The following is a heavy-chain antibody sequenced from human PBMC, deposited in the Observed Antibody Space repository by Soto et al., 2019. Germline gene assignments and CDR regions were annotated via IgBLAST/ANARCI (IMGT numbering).Heavy chain of an antibody. CDR3: ARVKECSGTSCYARDAFDI. J-gene: IGHJ3*02. CDR2: ISGGGSAI. CDR1: GFAFGDHY. V-gene: IGHV3-11*01. D-gene: IGHD2-2*01. Sequence: QVQLVESGGGLVKPGGSLRLSCAASGFAFGDHYMSWIRQAPGKGLEWVSYISGGGSAIYYADSVKGRFTISRENAKNSLYLQMNSLGAEDTAVYHCARVKECSGTSCYARDAFDIWGQGTMVTVSS.